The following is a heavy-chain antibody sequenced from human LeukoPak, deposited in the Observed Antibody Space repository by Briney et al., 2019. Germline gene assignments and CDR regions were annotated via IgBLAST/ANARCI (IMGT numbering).Heavy chain of an antibody. CDR3: ATNGGGDSGYGNFDY. V-gene: IGHV3-48*03. CDR2: ISSSGSTI. D-gene: IGHD5-12*01. J-gene: IGHJ4*02. CDR1: GFTFSSYE. Sequence: GGSLRLSCAASGFTFSSYEMNWVRQAPGKGLEWVSYISSSGSTIYYADSVKGRFTISRDNAKNSLYLQMNSLRPEDTALYYCATNGGGDSGYGNFDYWGQGTLVTVSS.